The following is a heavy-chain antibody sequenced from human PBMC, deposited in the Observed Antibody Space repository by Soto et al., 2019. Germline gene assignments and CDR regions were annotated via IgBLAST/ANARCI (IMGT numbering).Heavy chain of an antibody. CDR3: ARVAHPSYYDFWSGYYHGMDV. Sequence: GASVKVSCEASGGTFSSYASRWVRQAPGQGLEWMGGIIPIFGTANYAQKFQGRVTITADESTSTAYMELSSLRSEDTAVYYCARVAHPSYYDFWSGYYHGMDVWGQGTTVTVSS. V-gene: IGHV1-69*13. D-gene: IGHD3-3*01. J-gene: IGHJ6*02. CDR2: IIPIFGTA. CDR1: GGTFSSYA.